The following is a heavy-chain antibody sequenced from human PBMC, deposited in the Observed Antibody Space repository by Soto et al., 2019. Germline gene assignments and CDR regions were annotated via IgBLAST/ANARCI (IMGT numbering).Heavy chain of an antibody. Sequence: TSETLSLTCTVSGGSISSYYWSWIRQPPGKGLEWIGYIYYSGSTNYNPSLKSRVTISVDTSKNQFSLKLSSVTAADTAVYYCARDRWGSGGYYYSDYWGQGTLVTVSS. CDR1: GGSISSYY. V-gene: IGHV4-59*01. J-gene: IGHJ4*02. CDR2: IYYSGST. CDR3: ARDRWGSGGYYYSDY. D-gene: IGHD3-22*01.